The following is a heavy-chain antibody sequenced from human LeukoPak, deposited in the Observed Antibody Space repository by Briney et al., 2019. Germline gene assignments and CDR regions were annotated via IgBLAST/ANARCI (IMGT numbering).Heavy chain of an antibody. J-gene: IGHJ5*02. CDR2: IYTSGST. V-gene: IGHV4-4*07. CDR3: ARDRGSGWPNWFDP. Sequence: SETLSLTCTVSGGSISSYYWSWIRQPAGKGLEWIGRIYTSGSTNYNPSLKSRVTMSVDTSKNQFSLKLSSVTAADTAVYYCARDRGSGWPNWFDPWGQGTLVTASS. D-gene: IGHD6-19*01. CDR1: GGSISSYY.